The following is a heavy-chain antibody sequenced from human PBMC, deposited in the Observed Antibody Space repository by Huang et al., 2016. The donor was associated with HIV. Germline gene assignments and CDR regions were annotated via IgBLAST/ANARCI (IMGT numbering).Heavy chain of an antibody. V-gene: IGHV3-30-3*01. Sequence: QVQLVESGGGVVQPGTSLRLSCAASGSTFSNYAMNWVRQAPGKGLEWVAVISNEGSTKYYADSVKGRFTISRDNSKNTVYLQMNSLRAEDTAVYYCARSEPSRYYFDYWGQGTLVTVSS. CDR3: ARSEPSRYYFDY. CDR2: ISNEGSTK. CDR1: GSTFSNYA. J-gene: IGHJ4*02.